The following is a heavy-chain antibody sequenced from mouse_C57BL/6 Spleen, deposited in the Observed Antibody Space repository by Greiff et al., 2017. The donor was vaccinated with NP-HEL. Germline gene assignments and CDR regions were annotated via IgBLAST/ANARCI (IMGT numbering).Heavy chain of an antibody. Sequence: QVQLKQPGAELVKPGASVKLSCKASGYTFTSYWMHWVKQRPGRGLEWIGRIDPNSGGTKYNEKFKSKATLTVDKPSSTAYMQLSSLTSEDSAVYYCARFDYAPWYFDVWGTGTTVTVSS. D-gene: IGHD2-4*01. CDR2: IDPNSGGT. CDR1: GYTFTSYW. V-gene: IGHV1-72*01. J-gene: IGHJ1*03. CDR3: ARFDYAPWYFDV.